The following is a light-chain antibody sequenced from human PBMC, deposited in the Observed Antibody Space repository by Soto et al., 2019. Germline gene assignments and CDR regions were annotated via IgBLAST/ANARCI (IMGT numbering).Light chain of an antibody. CDR2: TNN. J-gene: IGLJ3*02. CDR1: SSNIGKNT. CDR3: ATWDDRLTGGV. V-gene: IGLV1-44*01. Sequence: QPVLTQPPSVSGTPGQRVTISCSGSSSNIGKNTVNWYQQLPGTAPKLLIYTNNQRPSGVPDRFFGSKSGTSASLAISGLQSEDEADYYCATWDDRLTGGVFGGGTKLTVL.